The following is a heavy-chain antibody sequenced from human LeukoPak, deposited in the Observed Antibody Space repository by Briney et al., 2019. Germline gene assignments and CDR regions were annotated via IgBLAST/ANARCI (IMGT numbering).Heavy chain of an antibody. Sequence: PSETLSLTCTVSGGSISSYYWSWIRQPAGKGLEWIGRIYTSGSTNYNPSLKSRVTMSVGTSKNQFSLKLSSVTAADTAVYYCARGGCSSTTCYYYYYYMDVWGKGTTVTVSS. J-gene: IGHJ6*03. CDR3: ARGGCSSTTCYYYYYYMDV. D-gene: IGHD2-2*01. CDR1: GGSISSYY. CDR2: IYTSGST. V-gene: IGHV4-4*07.